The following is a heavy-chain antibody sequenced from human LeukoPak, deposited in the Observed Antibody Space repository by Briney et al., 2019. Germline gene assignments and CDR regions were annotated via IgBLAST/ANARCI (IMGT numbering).Heavy chain of an antibody. D-gene: IGHD3-22*01. J-gene: IGHJ3*02. CDR3: ARDLSSGYYVNAFDI. CDR2: INWNGGST. CDR1: GFTFDDYG. Sequence: GGSLRLSCAASGFTFDDYGMSWVRQAPGKGLEWVSGINWNGGSTGYADSVKGRFTISRDSAKNSLYLQMNSLRAEDTALYYCARDLSSGYYVNAFDIWGQGTMVTVSS. V-gene: IGHV3-20*04.